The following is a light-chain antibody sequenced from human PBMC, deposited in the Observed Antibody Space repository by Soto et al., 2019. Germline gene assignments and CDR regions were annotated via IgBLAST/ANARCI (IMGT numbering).Light chain of an antibody. J-gene: IGLJ2*01. CDR3: AAWDDSLNGQV. CDR2: SNN. V-gene: IGLV1-44*01. Sequence: QSVLTQPPSASGTPGQRVTISCSGSSSNIGSNTVNLYQQLPGTAPKLLIYSNNQRPSGVPDRFSGSKSGTSASLAISGLQSEYEADYYCAAWDDSLNGQVFVGGTKLTVL. CDR1: SSNIGSNT.